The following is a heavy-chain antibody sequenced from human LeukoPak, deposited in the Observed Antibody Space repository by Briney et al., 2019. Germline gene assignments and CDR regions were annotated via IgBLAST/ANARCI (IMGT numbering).Heavy chain of an antibody. D-gene: IGHD3-3*02. J-gene: IGHJ2*01. Sequence: SETLSLTCTVSGGSISSGSYYWSWIRQPAGKGLEWIGRIYTSGSTNYNPSLKSRVIISIDTSKNQFSLKLSSVTAADTAVYYCATGRSIAYFDLWGRGTLVTVSS. CDR1: GGSISSGSYY. CDR2: IYTSGST. V-gene: IGHV4-61*02. CDR3: ATGRSIAYFDL.